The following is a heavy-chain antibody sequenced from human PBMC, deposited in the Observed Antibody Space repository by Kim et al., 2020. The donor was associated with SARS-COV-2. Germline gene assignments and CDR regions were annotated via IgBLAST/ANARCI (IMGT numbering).Heavy chain of an antibody. Sequence: GGSLRLSCAASGFTFSSYGMHWVRQAPGKGLEWVAVISYDGSNKYYADSVKGRFTISRDNSKNTLYLQMNSLRAEDTAVYYCAKDLSCSSTSCYIQPLYYYYGMDVWGQGTTVTVSS. V-gene: IGHV3-30*18. CDR2: ISYDGSNK. CDR1: GFTFSSYG. D-gene: IGHD2-2*02. CDR3: AKDLSCSSTSCYIQPLYYYYGMDV. J-gene: IGHJ6*02.